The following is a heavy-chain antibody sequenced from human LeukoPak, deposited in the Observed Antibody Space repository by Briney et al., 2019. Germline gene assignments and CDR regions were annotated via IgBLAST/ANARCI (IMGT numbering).Heavy chain of an antibody. D-gene: IGHD6-19*01. CDR2: ISAYNGNT. CDR3: ARGLGSSGWYEVGYFDY. V-gene: IGHV1-18*01. Sequence: GASVKVSCKASGYTFTSYGISWVRQAPGQGLEWMGWISAYNGNTNYAQKLQGRVTMTTDTSTSTAYMELRSLKSDDTAVYYCARGLGSSGWYEVGYFDYWGQGTLVTVSS. CDR1: GYTFTSYG. J-gene: IGHJ4*02.